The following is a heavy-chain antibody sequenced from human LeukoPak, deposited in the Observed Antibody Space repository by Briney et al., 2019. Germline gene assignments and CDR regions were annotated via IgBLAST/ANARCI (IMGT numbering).Heavy chain of an antibody. CDR1: GFTFNTFN. J-gene: IGHJ4*02. CDR2: ITSGGDYI. D-gene: IGHD3-9*01. CDR3: ARGHYDVLAASYKWTPDY. V-gene: IGHV3-21*01. Sequence: GGSLRLSCAASGFTFNTFNMNWVRQAPGKGLEWVSSITSGGDYIYHADSVKGRFTTSRDNAKNSLSLQLNSLRVDDTAVYYCARGHYDVLAASYKWTPDYWGQGTLVTVSS.